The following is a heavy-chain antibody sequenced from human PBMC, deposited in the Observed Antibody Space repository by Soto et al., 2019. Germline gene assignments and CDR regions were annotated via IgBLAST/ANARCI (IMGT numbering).Heavy chain of an antibody. Sequence: ASVKVSCKASGYTFTSYYMHWVRQAPGQGLEWMGIINPSGGSTSYAQKFQGRVTITADESTSTAYMELSSLRSEDMAVYYCARAEMTTGLAGFDYWGQGTLVTVSS. J-gene: IGHJ4*02. CDR3: ARAEMTTGLAGFDY. D-gene: IGHD4-4*01. CDR2: INPSGGST. V-gene: IGHV1-46*01. CDR1: GYTFTSYY.